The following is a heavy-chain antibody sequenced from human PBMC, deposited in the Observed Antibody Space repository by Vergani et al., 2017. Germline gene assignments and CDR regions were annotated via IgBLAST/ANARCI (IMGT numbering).Heavy chain of an antibody. CDR1: GGTFSSYA. V-gene: IGHV1-69*01. CDR2: IIPIFGTA. Sequence: QVQLVQSGAEVKKPGSSVKVSCKASGGTFSSYAISWVRQAPGQGLEWMGGIIPIFGTANYAQKFQGRVTITADESTSTAYMELSSLRSEDTAVYYCARDPRYCSSTSCWDLYYYYYGMDVWGQGTTVTVSS. CDR3: ARDPRYCSSTSCWDLYYYYYGMDV. D-gene: IGHD2-2*01. J-gene: IGHJ6*02.